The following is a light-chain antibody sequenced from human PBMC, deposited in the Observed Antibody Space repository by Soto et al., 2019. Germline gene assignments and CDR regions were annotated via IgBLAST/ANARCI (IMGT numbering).Light chain of an antibody. CDR2: GAS. J-gene: IGKJ2*01. Sequence: EIVLTQSPGTLSLSPGERATLSCRASQSVSSSQLAWYQQKPGQAPRLLIYGASTTATGIPDRFSGGGSGTDFTLTISRLEPEDFAVYYCQQFRSSPEYTFGQGTKLEVK. CDR3: QQFRSSPEYT. CDR1: QSVSSSQ. V-gene: IGKV3-20*01.